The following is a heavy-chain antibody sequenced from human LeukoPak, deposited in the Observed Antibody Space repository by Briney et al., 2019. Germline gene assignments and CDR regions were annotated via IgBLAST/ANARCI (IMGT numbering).Heavy chain of an antibody. CDR3: ARDTYQPGLIDC. Sequence: GGSLRLSCAASEFIFSLYAMNWVRQAPGKGLEWVSYINDVSSDIHYADSVKGRFTISRDNAKNTLYLQMNSLRAEDTAVYYCARDTYQPGLIDCWGQGTLVTVSS. V-gene: IGHV3-21*05. CDR2: INDVSSDI. CDR1: EFIFSLYA. J-gene: IGHJ4*02. D-gene: IGHD2-2*01.